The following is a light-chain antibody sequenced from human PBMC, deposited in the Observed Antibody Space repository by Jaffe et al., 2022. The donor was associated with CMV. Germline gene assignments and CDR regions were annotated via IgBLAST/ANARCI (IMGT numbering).Light chain of an antibody. Sequence: SYVLTQPPSVSVAPGKTASITCGGNNIGTQRVHWYQQKPGQAPVMVIYYDVERPSGIPERFSGSNSGNTATLTISTVEAGDEADYYCQVWDSDSEHWVFGGGTKVTVL. CDR3: QVWDSDSEHWV. CDR1: NIGTQR. V-gene: IGLV3-21*04. CDR2: YDV. J-gene: IGLJ3*02.